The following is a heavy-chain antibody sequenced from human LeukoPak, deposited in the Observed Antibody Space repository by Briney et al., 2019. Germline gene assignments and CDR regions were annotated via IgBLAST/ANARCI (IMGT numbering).Heavy chain of an antibody. V-gene: IGHV1-2*02. CDR3: ARDHFVPVLLWFGELFY. CDR2: INPNSGGT. J-gene: IGHJ4*02. D-gene: IGHD3-10*01. CDR1: GYTFTGYY. Sequence: ASVKVSCKASGYTFTGYYMHWVRQAPGQGLEWMGWINPNSGGTNYAQKFQGRVTMTRDTSISTAYMELSRLRSDDTAVYYCARDHFVPVLLWFGELFYWGQGTLVTVSS.